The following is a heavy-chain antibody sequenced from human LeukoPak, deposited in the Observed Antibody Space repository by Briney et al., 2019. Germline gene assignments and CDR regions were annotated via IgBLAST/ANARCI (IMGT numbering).Heavy chain of an antibody. J-gene: IGHJ4*02. CDR2: ISGSTGST. V-gene: IGHV3-23*01. CDR1: GFTFSSYA. CDR3: AKVGNRGPLVY. D-gene: IGHD1-26*01. Sequence: GGSLRLSCAASGFTFSSYAMSWVRQAPGKGLEWVSAISGSTGSTYYADSVKGRFTIPRDNSKNTLYLQMNSLRAEDTAVYYCAKVGNRGPLVYWGQGTLVTVSS.